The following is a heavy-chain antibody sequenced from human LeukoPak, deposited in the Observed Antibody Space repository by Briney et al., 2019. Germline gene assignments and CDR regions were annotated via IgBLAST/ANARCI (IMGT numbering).Heavy chain of an antibody. V-gene: IGHV1-69*05. CDR1: GGTFSSYA. D-gene: IGHD3-22*01. CDR2: IIPIFGTA. Sequence: SVKVSCKASGGTFSSYAISWVRQAPGQGLEWMGGIIPIFGTANYAQKFQGRVTITTDESMSTAYMELSSLRSEDTAVYYCAGYYYDSSGWRHAFDIWGQGTMVTVSS. J-gene: IGHJ3*02. CDR3: AGYYYDSSGWRHAFDI.